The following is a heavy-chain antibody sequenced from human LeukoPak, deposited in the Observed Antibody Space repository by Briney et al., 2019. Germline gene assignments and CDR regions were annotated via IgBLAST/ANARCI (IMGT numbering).Heavy chain of an antibody. CDR1: GFTLTDSA. D-gene: IGHD4-17*01. J-gene: IGHJ4*02. V-gene: IGHV3-73*01. CDR2: IRTKSNNYAT. CDR3: ARHRDPDYGDTKIFDF. Sequence: GGSLRLSCAASGFTLTDSAMHWVRHTSGKGLECLGRIRTKSNNYATEYAASVRGRFTISRDDSKNKVYLQLNSLKTDDTAIYYCARHRDPDYGDTKIFDFWGLGTLVTVSS.